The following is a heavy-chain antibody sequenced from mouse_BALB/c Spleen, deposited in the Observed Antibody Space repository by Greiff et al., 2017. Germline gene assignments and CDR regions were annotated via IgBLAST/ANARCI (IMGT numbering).Heavy chain of an antibody. V-gene: IGHV1-69*02. CDR3: TRSGGVDY. Sequence: VQLQQPGAELVRPGASVKLSCKASGYTFTSYWINWVKQRPGQGLEWIGNIYPSDSYTNYNQKFKDKATLTVDKSSSTAYMQLSSPTSEDSAVYYCTRSGGVDYWGQGTTLTVSS. CDR2: IYPSDSYT. CDR1: GYTFTSYW. J-gene: IGHJ2*01. D-gene: IGHD1-1*02.